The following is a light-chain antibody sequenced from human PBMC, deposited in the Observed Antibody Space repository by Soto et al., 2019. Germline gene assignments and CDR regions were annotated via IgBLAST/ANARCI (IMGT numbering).Light chain of an antibody. Sequence: EIMMTQSPATVSVSPGERATLSCRASQSIRTNVAWYQQKPGQALRLLIYDASTRATGLSSRFSGSGSGTEFTLPISSLQSEDVAIYYCQLYNDWPPLTFGGGTRLEI. CDR1: QSIRTN. V-gene: IGKV3-15*01. CDR3: QLYNDWPPLT. CDR2: DAS. J-gene: IGKJ4*01.